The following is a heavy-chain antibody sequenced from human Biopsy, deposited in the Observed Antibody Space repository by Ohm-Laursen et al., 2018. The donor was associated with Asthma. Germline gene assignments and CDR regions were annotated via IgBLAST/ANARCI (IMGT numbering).Heavy chain of an antibody. D-gene: IGHD3-9*01. J-gene: IGHJ3*02. CDR3: ARTYYDFLTGQVNDALAM. CDR1: GYTFINYS. CDR2: INAGNGNT. V-gene: IGHV1-3*01. Sequence: SAVKVSCKASGYTFINYSIHGVRQAPGQRLEWMGWINAGNGNTKYSEKFQGRVTITRDTTASTAYMDLTSLRSEDTAVYYCARTYYDFLTGQVNDALAMWGQGTVVTVSS.